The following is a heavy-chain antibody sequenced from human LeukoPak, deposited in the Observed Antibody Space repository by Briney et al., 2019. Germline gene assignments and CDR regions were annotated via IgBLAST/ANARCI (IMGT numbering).Heavy chain of an antibody. D-gene: IGHD1-26*01. J-gene: IGHJ4*02. CDR1: GFTFDDYA. Sequence: GRSLRLSCAASGFTFDDYAMHWVRQAPGKGLEWVSGISWNSGSIGYADSVKGRFTISRDNSKNTLYLQMNSLRAEDTAVYYCAKGQGELLYFDYWGQGTLVTVSS. CDR3: AKGQGELLYFDY. CDR2: ISWNSGSI. V-gene: IGHV3-9*01.